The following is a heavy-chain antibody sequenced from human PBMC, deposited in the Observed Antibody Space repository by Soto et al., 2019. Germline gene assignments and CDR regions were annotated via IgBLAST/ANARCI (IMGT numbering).Heavy chain of an antibody. D-gene: IGHD2-21*01. CDR3: AKGRGFLRSVIMSAPFVV. J-gene: IGHJ3*01. CDR2: ITGSGGTT. Sequence: VQLLESGGGSVQPGGSLRLSCAASGFTFSHYAMSWVRQAPGTGLNWVAGITGSGGTTPYADSLKARFTVSRDNSKNPVYLQMSSLRADQTAIYYWAKGRGFLRSVIMSAPFVVWGQGTVL. CDR1: GFTFSHYA. V-gene: IGHV3-23*01.